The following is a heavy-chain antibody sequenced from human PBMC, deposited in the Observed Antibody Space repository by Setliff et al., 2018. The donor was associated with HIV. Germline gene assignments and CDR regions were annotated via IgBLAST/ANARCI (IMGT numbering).Heavy chain of an antibody. J-gene: IGHJ4*02. D-gene: IGHD2-21*02. CDR2: IIPILGIA. CDR1: GGTFSSYA. Sequence: ASVKVSCKASGGTFSSYAISWVRQAPGQGLEWMGGIIPILGIANYAQKFQGRVTITADESTSTGYMELSSLRSEDTAVYYCAREGPPSCGGDCYSAHSFDYWGQGTLVTVSS. CDR3: AREGPPSCGGDCYSAHSFDY. V-gene: IGHV1-69*10.